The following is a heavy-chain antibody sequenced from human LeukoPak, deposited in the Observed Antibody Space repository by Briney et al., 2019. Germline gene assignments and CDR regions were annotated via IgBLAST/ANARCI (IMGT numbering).Heavy chain of an antibody. CDR3: ARDGGDKTAYYGDQFDC. V-gene: IGHV3-7*01. Sequence: GGSLRLSCAASGFTFSSYWMSWVRQAPGKGLEWVANIKQDGSEKYYVDSVKGRFTISRDNAKNSLYLQMNSLRAEDTAVYYCARDGGDKTAYYGDQFDCWGQGTLVTVSS. CDR2: IKQDGSEK. J-gene: IGHJ4*02. D-gene: IGHD3-9*01. CDR1: GFTFSSYW.